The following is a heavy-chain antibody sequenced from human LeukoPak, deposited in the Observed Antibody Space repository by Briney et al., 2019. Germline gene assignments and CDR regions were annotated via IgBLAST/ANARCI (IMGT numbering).Heavy chain of an antibody. Sequence: PSETLSLTCTVSGGSISSSNYYWGWIRQPPGKGLEWIGSIYYSGSTYYNPSLKSRVTISVDTSKNQFSLKLSSVTAADTAVYYCARSKGYSSSWYYFDYWGQGTLVTVSS. CDR1: GGSISSSNYY. CDR2: IYYSGST. CDR3: ARSKGYSSSWYYFDY. J-gene: IGHJ4*02. D-gene: IGHD6-13*01. V-gene: IGHV4-39*01.